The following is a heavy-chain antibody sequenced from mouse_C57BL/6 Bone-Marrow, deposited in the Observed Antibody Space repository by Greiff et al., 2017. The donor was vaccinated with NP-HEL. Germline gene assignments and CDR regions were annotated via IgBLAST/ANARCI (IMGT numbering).Heavy chain of an antibody. V-gene: IGHV1-15*01. J-gene: IGHJ4*01. Sequence: VQLHQSGAELVRPGASVTLSCKASGYTFTDYEMHWVKQTPVHGLEWIGAIDPETGGTAYNQKFKGKAILTAAKSSSTAYMELRSLTSEDSAVYYCTRMKYSDMDYWGQGTSVTVTS. D-gene: IGHD3-1*01. CDR1: GYTFTDYE. CDR3: TRMKYSDMDY. CDR2: IDPETGGT.